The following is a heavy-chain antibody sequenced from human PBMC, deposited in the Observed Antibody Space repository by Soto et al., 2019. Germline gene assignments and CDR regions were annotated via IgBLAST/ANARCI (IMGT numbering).Heavy chain of an antibody. D-gene: IGHD1-1*01. J-gene: IGHJ5*02. CDR2: MNPNSGNT. V-gene: IGHV1-8*01. CDR1: GYTFTSYD. Sequence: ASVKVSCKASGYTFTSYDINWVRQATGQGLEWMGWMNPNSGNTGYAQKFQGRVTMTRNTSISTAYMELSSLRSEDTAVYYCARDLAGTTVVDPWGQGTLVTVSS. CDR3: ARDLAGTTVVDP.